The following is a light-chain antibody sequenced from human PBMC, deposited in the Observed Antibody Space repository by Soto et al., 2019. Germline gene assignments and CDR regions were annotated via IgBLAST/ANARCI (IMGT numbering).Light chain of an antibody. Sequence: AIQLTQSPSSLSASVGDRVTITCRASQGIRSALGWYQQKPGKVPKLLIYAASTLQSGVPSRFSGSGFGTDVTLTISSLQPDDVATYYCQQYNSYLWTFGQGTKV. CDR1: QGIRSA. CDR3: QQYNSYLWT. CDR2: AAS. V-gene: IGKV1-6*01. J-gene: IGKJ1*01.